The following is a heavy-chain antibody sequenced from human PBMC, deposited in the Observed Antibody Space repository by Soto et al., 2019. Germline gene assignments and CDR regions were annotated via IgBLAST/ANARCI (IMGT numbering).Heavy chain of an antibody. D-gene: IGHD4-17*01. CDR1: GGTFSSYA. CDR2: IIPIFGTA. CDR3: ASPYGDVFPHYYYGMDV. J-gene: IGHJ6*02. Sequence: QVQLVQSGAEVKKPGSSVKVSCKASGGTFSSYAISWVRQAPGQGPEWMGGIIPIFGTANYAQKFQGRVTITADESTSTAYMELSSLRSEDTAVYYCASPYGDVFPHYYYGMDVWGQGTTVTVSS. V-gene: IGHV1-69*01.